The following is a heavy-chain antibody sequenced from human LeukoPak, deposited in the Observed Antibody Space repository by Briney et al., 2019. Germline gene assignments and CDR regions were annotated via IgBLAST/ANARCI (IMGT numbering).Heavy chain of an antibody. V-gene: IGHV3-48*02. Sequence: GGSLRLSCAASGFTFSSYSMNWVRRAPGKGLEWVSYISSSSSTIYYADSVKGRFTISRDNDKNSLYLQMNSLRDEDTAVYYCARDRVAVAGTYYFDYWGQGTLVTVSS. CDR1: GFTFSSYS. CDR2: ISSSSSTI. J-gene: IGHJ4*02. CDR3: ARDRVAVAGTYYFDY. D-gene: IGHD6-19*01.